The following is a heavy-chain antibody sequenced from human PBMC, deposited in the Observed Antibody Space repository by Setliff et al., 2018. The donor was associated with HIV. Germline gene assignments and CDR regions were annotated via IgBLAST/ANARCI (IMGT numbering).Heavy chain of an antibody. CDR1: GGSFSGYY. D-gene: IGHD3-9*01. Sequence: SETLSLTCAVYGGSFSGYYWSWIRQPPGKGLEWIGEINHSGSTNYNPSLKSRVTISVDTSKNQFSLKLTSVTAADTAVYYCARDQPQDYDSLTGYYTGRYFDYWGRGTLVTVSS. V-gene: IGHV4-34*01. J-gene: IGHJ4*02. CDR2: INHSGST. CDR3: ARDQPQDYDSLTGYYTGRYFDY.